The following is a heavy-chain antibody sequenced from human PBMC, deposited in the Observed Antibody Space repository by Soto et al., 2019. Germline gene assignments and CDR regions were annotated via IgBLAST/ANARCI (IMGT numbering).Heavy chain of an antibody. J-gene: IGHJ4*02. V-gene: IGHV4-34*01. CDR2: INHSGST. CDR1: GGSFSGYY. CDR3: ARWWRGDCSSTSCYVFDY. D-gene: IGHD2-2*01. Sequence: SETLSLTCAVYGGSFSGYYWSWIRQPPGKGLEWIGEINHSGSTNYNPSLKSRVTISIDTSKNQFALKLSSVTAADTAVYYCARWWRGDCSSTSCYVFDYWGQGTLVTVSS.